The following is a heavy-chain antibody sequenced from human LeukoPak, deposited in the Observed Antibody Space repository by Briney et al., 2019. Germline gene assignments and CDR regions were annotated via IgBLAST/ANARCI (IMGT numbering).Heavy chain of an antibody. CDR1: GFTLNNYA. CDR3: AKRYGDYVRYFDY. Sequence: GGSLRLSCVASGFTLNNYAMNWVRQAPGKGLEWVSTISGSGNSTYYADSVKGRFTISRDNSKNTLYLQMNSLRAEDTAVYYCAKRYGDYVRYFDYWGQGTLVTVSS. D-gene: IGHD4-17*01. CDR2: ISGSGNST. V-gene: IGHV3-23*01. J-gene: IGHJ4*02.